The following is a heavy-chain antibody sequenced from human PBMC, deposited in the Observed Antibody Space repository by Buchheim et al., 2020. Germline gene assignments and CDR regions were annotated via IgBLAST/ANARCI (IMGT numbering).Heavy chain of an antibody. V-gene: IGHV4-39*01. CDR1: GGSISSSSYY. CDR2: IYHSGST. J-gene: IGHJ4*02. Sequence: QLQLQESGPGLVKPSETLSLTCTVSGGSISSSSYYWGWIRQPPGQGLEWIGSIYHSGSTYYNQFLKSRVTISVATSKNKFSLKLSSVTAADTAVYYCARRPSSSGAFGYWGQGTL. D-gene: IGHD6-6*01. CDR3: ARRPSSSGAFGY.